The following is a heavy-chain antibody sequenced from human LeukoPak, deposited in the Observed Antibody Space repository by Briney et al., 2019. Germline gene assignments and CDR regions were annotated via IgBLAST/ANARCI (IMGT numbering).Heavy chain of an antibody. D-gene: IGHD3-3*01. CDR3: ARDGGYYDFWSGYYTGGYYYYYYGMDV. J-gene: IGHJ6*02. CDR1: GFTFSDYY. Sequence: GGSLRLSCAASGFTFSDYYMSWIRQAPGKGLEWVSCISSSGSTIYYADSVKGRFTISGDNAKNSLYLQMNSLRAEDTAVYYCARDGGYYDFWSGYYTGGYYYYYYGMDVWGQGTTVTVSS. V-gene: IGHV3-11*01. CDR2: ISSSGSTI.